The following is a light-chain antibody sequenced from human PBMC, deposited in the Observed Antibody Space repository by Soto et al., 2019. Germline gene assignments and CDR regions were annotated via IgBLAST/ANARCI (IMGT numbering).Light chain of an antibody. J-gene: IGKJ4*01. Sequence: EIVLTQSPATLYLSPGERVTLSCRASQDLDNYLVWYQHKPGQAPRLLMYDASKRATGIPVRFSGSGSATDFTLTISSLQPEDSALYYCQQRRDWPRTFGGGTKVEIK. CDR1: QDLDNY. CDR3: QQRRDWPRT. V-gene: IGKV3-11*01. CDR2: DAS.